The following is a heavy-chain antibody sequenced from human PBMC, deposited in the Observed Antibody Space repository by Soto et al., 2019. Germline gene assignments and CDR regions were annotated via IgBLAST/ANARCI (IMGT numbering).Heavy chain of an antibody. CDR1: GYSFTSLD. J-gene: IGHJ4*02. CDR3: ARGVSAGVDY. Sequence: QVQLVQSGADVREPGASVKVSCKASGYSFTSLDINWVRQTAGQGLEWMGWMQPSTGRTGYAQKFQGRVTMTRDTSINTAYMERTTLTSDDTAFYYCARGVSAGVDYWGQGTLVTVSS. V-gene: IGHV1-8*01. CDR2: MQPSTGRT. D-gene: IGHD3-10*01.